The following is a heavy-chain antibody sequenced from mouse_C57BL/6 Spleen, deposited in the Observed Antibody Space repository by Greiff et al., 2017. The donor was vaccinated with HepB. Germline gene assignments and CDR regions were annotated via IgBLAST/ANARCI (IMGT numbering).Heavy chain of an antibody. V-gene: IGHV1-82*01. CDR2: IYPGDGDT. CDR1: GYAFSSSW. J-gene: IGHJ1*03. Sequence: VQLQQSGPELVKPGASVKISCKASGYAFSSSWMNWVKQRPGKGLEWIGRIYPGDGDTNYNGKFKGKATLTADKSSSTAYMQLSSLTSEDSAVYFCAREGGYYGSRNWYFDVWGTGTTVTVSS. CDR3: AREGGYYGSRNWYFDV. D-gene: IGHD1-1*01.